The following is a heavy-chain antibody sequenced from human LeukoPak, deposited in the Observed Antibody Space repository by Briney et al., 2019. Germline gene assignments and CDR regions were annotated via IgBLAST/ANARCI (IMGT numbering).Heavy chain of an antibody. V-gene: IGHV3-21*01. J-gene: IGHJ6*03. CDR1: GFTFSNYN. D-gene: IGHD1-26*01. CDR2: ITRGSIYT. CDR3: AREPYNGSYGDDYYYYMDV. Sequence: PGRSLRLSCAASGFTFSNYNMNWVRQTPGKGLEWVSSITRGSIYTFYADSVKGRFTISRDNAKNSLSLQMNSLRAEDTAVYYCAREPYNGSYGDDYYYYMDVWGKGTTVTISS.